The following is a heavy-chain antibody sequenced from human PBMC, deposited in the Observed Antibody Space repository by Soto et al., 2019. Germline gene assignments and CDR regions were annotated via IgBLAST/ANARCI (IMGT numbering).Heavy chain of an antibody. CDR2: INHSGST. Sequence: QVQLQQWGAGLLKPSETLSLTCAVYGGSFSGYYWSWIRQPPGKGLEWIGEINHSGSTNYNPSLKRRVTIAVDTSKHQFSRKLSSVTAADTAVSYCAGGRLTMVRGGYGMDVWGQGTTVTVS. CDR3: AGGRLTMVRGGYGMDV. J-gene: IGHJ6*02. V-gene: IGHV4-34*01. D-gene: IGHD3-10*01. CDR1: GGSFSGYY.